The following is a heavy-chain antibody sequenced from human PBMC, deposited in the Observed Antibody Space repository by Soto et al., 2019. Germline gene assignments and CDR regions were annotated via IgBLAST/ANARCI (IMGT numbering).Heavy chain of an antibody. J-gene: IGHJ4*02. CDR3: ARDPTSPGDGYNLSRDSYFWLPGQEIDLRMFDY. V-gene: IGHV3-30-3*01. D-gene: IGHD5-12*01. CDR2: ISYDGSNK. Sequence: GGSLRLSCAASGFTFSSYAMHWVRQAPGKGLEWVAVISYDGSNKYYADSVKGRFTISRDNSKNTLYLQMNSLRAEDTAVYYCARDPTSPGDGYNLSRDSYFWLPGQEIDLRMFDYWGQGTLVTVSS. CDR1: GFTFSSYA.